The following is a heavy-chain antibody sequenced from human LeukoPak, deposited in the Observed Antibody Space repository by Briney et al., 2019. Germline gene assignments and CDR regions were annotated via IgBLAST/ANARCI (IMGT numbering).Heavy chain of an antibody. CDR2: INHSGST. Sequence: SESLSLTCAVSGGSISSNNWWIWVRQSPEKGLEWIGEINHSGSTNCNPSLKSRVTISVDTSKNQFSLKLSSVTAADTAVYYCARTGYDAFDIWGQGTMVTVSS. D-gene: IGHD1-14*01. CDR3: ARTGYDAFDI. J-gene: IGHJ3*02. CDR1: GGSISSNNW. V-gene: IGHV4-4*02.